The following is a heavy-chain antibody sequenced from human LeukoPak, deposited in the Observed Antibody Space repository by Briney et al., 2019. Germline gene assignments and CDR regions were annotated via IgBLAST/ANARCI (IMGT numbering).Heavy chain of an antibody. V-gene: IGHV7-4-1*02. CDR2: INTNTGNP. CDR1: GYTFTSYA. J-gene: IGHJ4*02. D-gene: IGHD6-19*01. Sequence: ASVKVSCKASGYTFTSYAMNWVRQAPGQGLEWMGWINTNTGNPTYAQGFTGRFVFSLDTSVSTAYLRISSLKAEDTAVYYCARDSRRPKIAVAGTVDYWGQGTLVTVSS. CDR3: ARDSRRPKIAVAGTVDY.